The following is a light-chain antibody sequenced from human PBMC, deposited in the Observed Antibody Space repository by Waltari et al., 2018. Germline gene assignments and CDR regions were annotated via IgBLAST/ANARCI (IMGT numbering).Light chain of an antibody. CDR1: NSDVGSDYH. CDR3: CSYAGSSTFEGV. CDR2: EVS. Sequence: QSAVIQPASVSGSPGQSTTISCTGTNSDVGSDYHFFWYQQHPGKAPKVMISEVSKRRSGVSNRFSGSKSGNKASLTISALQAEDEADYYCCSYAGSSTFEGVFGGGTKLTVL. J-gene: IGLJ3*02. V-gene: IGLV2-23*02.